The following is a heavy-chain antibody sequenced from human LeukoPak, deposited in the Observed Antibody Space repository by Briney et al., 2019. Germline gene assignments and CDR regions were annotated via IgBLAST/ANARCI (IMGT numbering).Heavy chain of an antibody. CDR2: IIPIVDVT. D-gene: IGHD3-10*01. CDR1: GGTFSNFA. J-gene: IGHJ4*02. Sequence: SVKVSCKASGGTFSNFAFSWVRQAPGQGLQWVGRIIPIVDVTSYAQNFKGRVTITADESTTTSYMELSSLRSEDTAVYYCAREMGDREFYFDYWGQGTLVTVSS. CDR3: AREMGDREFYFDY. V-gene: IGHV1-69*04.